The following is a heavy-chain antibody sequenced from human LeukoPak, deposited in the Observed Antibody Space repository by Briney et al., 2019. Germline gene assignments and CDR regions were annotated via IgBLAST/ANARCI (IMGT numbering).Heavy chain of an antibody. CDR3: ARGYSELRVQDAFDI. CDR2: IIPIFGTA. J-gene: IGHJ3*02. D-gene: IGHD1-26*01. Sequence: ASVKVSCKASGYTFTSYDINWVRQATGQGLEWMGGIIPIFGTANYAQKFQGRVTITADESTSTAYMELSSLRSEDTAVYYCARGYSELRVQDAFDIWGQGTMVTVSS. CDR1: GYTFTSYD. V-gene: IGHV1-69*13.